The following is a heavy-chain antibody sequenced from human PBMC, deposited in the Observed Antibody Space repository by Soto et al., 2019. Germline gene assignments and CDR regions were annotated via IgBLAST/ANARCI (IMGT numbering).Heavy chain of an antibody. CDR3: ARKGHYGDYYYYYMDV. CDR2: IWYDGSNK. Sequence: GGSLRLSCAASGFTFSSYGMHWVRQAPGKGLEWVAVIWYDGSNKYYADSVKGRFTISRDNSKNTLYLQMNSLRAEDTAVYYCARKGHYGDYYYYYMDVWGKGTTVTVSS. D-gene: IGHD4-17*01. J-gene: IGHJ6*03. CDR1: GFTFSSYG. V-gene: IGHV3-33*01.